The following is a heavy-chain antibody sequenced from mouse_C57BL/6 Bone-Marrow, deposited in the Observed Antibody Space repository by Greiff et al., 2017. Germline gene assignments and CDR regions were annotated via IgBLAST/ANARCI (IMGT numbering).Heavy chain of an antibody. V-gene: IGHV1-76*01. CDR2: IYPGSGNT. D-gene: IGHD3-1*01. Sequence: VQLQQSGAELVRPGASVKLSCKASGYTFTDYYINWVKQRPGQGLEWIARIYPGSGNTYYNEKFKGKATLTAEKSSSTAYMQLSSLTSEDSAVYFCARRGEGLRGPGFAYWGQGTLVTVSA. CDR3: ARRGEGLRGPGFAY. J-gene: IGHJ3*01. CDR1: GYTFTDYY.